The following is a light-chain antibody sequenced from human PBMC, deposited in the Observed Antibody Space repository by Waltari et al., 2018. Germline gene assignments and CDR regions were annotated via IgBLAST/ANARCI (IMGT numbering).Light chain of an antibody. CDR2: GAS. CDR1: QSVGRT. CDR3: QHYVRLPVT. J-gene: IGKJ1*01. V-gene: IGKV3-20*01. Sequence: EIVLTQSPGTLSLSPGERATLSCWTSQSVGRTLAWYQQKPGQPPRLLIYGASIRATDIPDRFSGSGSGTDFSLTISRLEPEDFAVYYCQHYVRLPVTFGQGTKVEIK.